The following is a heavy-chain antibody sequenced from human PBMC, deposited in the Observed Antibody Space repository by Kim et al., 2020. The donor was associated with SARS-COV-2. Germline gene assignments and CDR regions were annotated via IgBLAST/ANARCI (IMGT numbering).Heavy chain of an antibody. CDR1: GFTFSSYG. CDR2: ISYDGSNK. Sequence: GGSLRLSCAASGFTFSSYGMHWVRQAPGKGLEWVAVISYDGSNKYYADSVKGRFTISRDNSKNTLYLQMNSLRAEDTAVYYCARDGLLWFGEGKYYSYGMDVWGQGTTVTVSS. D-gene: IGHD3-10*01. J-gene: IGHJ6*02. CDR3: ARDGLLWFGEGKYYSYGMDV. V-gene: IGHV3-33*05.